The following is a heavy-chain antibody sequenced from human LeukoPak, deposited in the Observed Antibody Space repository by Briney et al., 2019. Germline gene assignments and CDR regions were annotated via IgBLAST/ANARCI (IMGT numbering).Heavy chain of an antibody. CDR2: IGISSGNT. CDR3: ARDYKYAFDN. D-gene: IGHD5-24*01. J-gene: IGHJ4*02. V-gene: IGHV3-48*01. CDR1: GFRFSDYS. Sequence: GGSLRLSCAASGFRFSDYSMNWVRQAPGKGLEWISYIGISSGNTNYADSVKGRFTISGDKAKNSLYLRMNSLRVEDTAVHYCARDYKYAFDNWGQGTPVTVSS.